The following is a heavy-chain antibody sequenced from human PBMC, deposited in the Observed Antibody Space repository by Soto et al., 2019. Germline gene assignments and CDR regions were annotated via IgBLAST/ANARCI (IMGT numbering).Heavy chain of an antibody. CDR2: ISSSSSYI. CDR1: GFTFSSYS. D-gene: IGHD2-15*01. Sequence: PVGSLRLSCAASGFTFSSYSMNWVRQAPGKGLEWVSSISSSSSYIYYADSVKGRFTISRDNAKNSLYLQMNSLRAEDTAVYYCARGWWDIVVVVADYGMDVWGQGTTVTVSS. CDR3: ARGWWDIVVVVADYGMDV. J-gene: IGHJ6*02. V-gene: IGHV3-21*01.